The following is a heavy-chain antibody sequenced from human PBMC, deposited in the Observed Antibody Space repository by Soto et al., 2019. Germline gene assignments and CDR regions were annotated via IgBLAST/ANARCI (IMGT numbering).Heavy chain of an antibody. J-gene: IGHJ6*02. CDR2: IYHSGST. CDR1: GGSISSGGYS. CDR3: ARAHYGDYGYGMDV. Sequence: LSLTCAVSGGSISSGGYSWSWIRQPPGKGLEWIGYIYHSGSTYYNPSLKSRVTISVDRSKNQFSLKLSSVTAADTAVYYCARAHYGDYGYGMDVWGQGTTVTVSS. V-gene: IGHV4-30-2*01. D-gene: IGHD4-17*01.